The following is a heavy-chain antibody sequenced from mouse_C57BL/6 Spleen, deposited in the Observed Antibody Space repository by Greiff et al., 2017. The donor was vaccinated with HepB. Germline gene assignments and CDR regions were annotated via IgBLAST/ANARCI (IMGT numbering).Heavy chain of an antibody. CDR1: GYAFSSSW. CDR3: ARSVHDGYYDAMDY. D-gene: IGHD2-3*01. J-gene: IGHJ4*01. V-gene: IGHV1-82*01. CDR2: IYPGDGDT. Sequence: QVQLKQSGPELVKPGASVKISCKASGYAFSSSWMNWVKQRPGKGLEWIGRIYPGDGDTNYNGKFKGKATLTADKSSSTAYMQLSSLTSEDSAVYFCARSVHDGYYDAMDYWGQGTSVTVSS.